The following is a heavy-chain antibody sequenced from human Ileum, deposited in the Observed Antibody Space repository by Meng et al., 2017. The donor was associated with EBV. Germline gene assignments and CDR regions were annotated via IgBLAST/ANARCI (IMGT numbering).Heavy chain of an antibody. Sequence: QLHLQESGPGLVRPSETLSLTCTVSGGSVSSSSYYWAWIRQSPGKGLEWIGSIYRTETTYYNPSLKSRVTISVDTSKNQFSLTLRSVTAADTAVYYCVRESYSDSSGYYSLDYWGQGSLVTVSS. CDR2: IYRTETT. CDR1: GGSVSSSSYY. V-gene: IGHV4-39*02. J-gene: IGHJ4*02. D-gene: IGHD3-22*01. CDR3: VRESYSDSSGYYSLDY.